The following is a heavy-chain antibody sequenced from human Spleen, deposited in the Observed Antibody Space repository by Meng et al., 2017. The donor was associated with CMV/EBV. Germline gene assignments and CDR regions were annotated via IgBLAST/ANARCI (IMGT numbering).Heavy chain of an antibody. V-gene: IGHV3-9*01. CDR1: GFTFSSYA. CDR3: AKDMRGGYDWGVGYYYYGMDV. CDR2: ISWNSGSI. Sequence: SLKISCAASGFTFSSYAMHWVRQAPGKGLEWVSGISWNSGSIGYADSVKGRFTISRDNAKNSLYLQMNSLRAEDTALYYCAKDMRGGYDWGVGYYYYGMDVWGQGTTVTVSS. J-gene: IGHJ6*02. D-gene: IGHD5-12*01.